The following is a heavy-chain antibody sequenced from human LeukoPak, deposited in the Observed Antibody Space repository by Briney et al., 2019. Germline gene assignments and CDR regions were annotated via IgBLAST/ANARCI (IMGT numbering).Heavy chain of an antibody. J-gene: IGHJ4*02. CDR2: INHSGST. CDR1: GGSFSGYY. D-gene: IGHD4-17*01. Sequence: SETLSLTCAVDGGSFSGYYWSWIRQPPGKGLEWIGEINHSGSTNYNPSLKSRVTISVDTPKNQSSLKLSSMTAADTAVYYCARTYDYGDYGAGEFDYWGQGTRVTVAS. V-gene: IGHV4-34*01. CDR3: ARTYDYGDYGAGEFDY.